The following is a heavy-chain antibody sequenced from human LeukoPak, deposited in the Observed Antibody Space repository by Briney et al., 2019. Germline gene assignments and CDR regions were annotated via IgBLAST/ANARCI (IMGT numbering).Heavy chain of an antibody. V-gene: IGHV3-74*01. J-gene: IGHJ6*04. CDR3: ARVDSSGWYYYYGMDV. D-gene: IGHD6-19*01. CDR1: GFTFSSYW. CDR2: INSYGSST. Sequence: GGSLRLSCAASGFTFSSYWMHWVRQAPGKGLVWVSRINSYGSSTSYADSVKGRFTISRDNAKNTLYLQMNSLRAEDTAVYYCARVDSSGWYYYYGMDVWGKGTTVTVSS.